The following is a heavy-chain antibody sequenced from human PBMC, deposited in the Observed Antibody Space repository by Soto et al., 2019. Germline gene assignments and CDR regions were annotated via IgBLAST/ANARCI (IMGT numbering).Heavy chain of an antibody. CDR1: GYTFTSYG. J-gene: IGHJ6*02. V-gene: IGHV1-18*01. Sequence: ASVKVSCKASGYTFTSYGISWVRQAPGQGLEWMGWISGYNGNRNYAQNFQGRITMTTETSTSTAYMDLRSLRSDDTAVYYCARIFTRDIAALGTTRVCYYVLDVWGQGPRVTVSS. D-gene: IGHD6-6*01. CDR3: ARIFTRDIAALGTTRVCYYVLDV. CDR2: ISGYNGNR.